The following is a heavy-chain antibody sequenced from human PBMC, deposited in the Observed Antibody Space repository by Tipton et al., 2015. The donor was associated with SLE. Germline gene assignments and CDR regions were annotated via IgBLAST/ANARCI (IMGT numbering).Heavy chain of an antibody. CDR1: GVSISTYY. D-gene: IGHD3/OR15-3a*01. V-gene: IGHV4-4*08. Sequence: TLSLTCNVSGVSISTYYWSWIRQPPGKGLEWIGYIYPTGSTNYNPSLKSRVTLSVDTSKNQFSLNLNSGTAADTAVYYCAREGWRVDFHAFDIWGQGTMVTVSS. CDR2: IYPTGST. J-gene: IGHJ3*02. CDR3: AREGWRVDFHAFDI.